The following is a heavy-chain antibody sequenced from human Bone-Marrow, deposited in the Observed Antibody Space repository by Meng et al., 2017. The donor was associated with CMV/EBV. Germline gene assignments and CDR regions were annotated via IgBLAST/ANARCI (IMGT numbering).Heavy chain of an antibody. CDR3: AKHTRLGYCSSTSCYTGVYFDY. CDR1: GFTFSSYA. V-gene: IGHV3-30*04. Sequence: GGSLRLSCAASGFTFSSYAMHWVRQAPGKGLEWVAVISYDGSNKYYADSVKGRFTISRDNSKNTLYLQMNSLRAEDTAVYYCAKHTRLGYCSSTSCYTGVYFDYWGQGTLVPVSS. J-gene: IGHJ4*02. CDR2: ISYDGSNK. D-gene: IGHD2-2*02.